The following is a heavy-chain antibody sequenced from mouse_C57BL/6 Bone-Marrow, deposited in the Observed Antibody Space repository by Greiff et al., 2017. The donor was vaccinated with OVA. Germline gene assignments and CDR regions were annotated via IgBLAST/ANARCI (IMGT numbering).Heavy chain of an antibody. CDR2: ISDGGSYT. CDR1: GFTFSSYA. J-gene: IGHJ3*01. CDR3: ARDNRVELTGTSFAY. Sequence: DVMLVESGGGLVKPGGSLKLSCAASGFTFSSYAMSWVRQTPEKRLEWVATISDGGSYTYYPDNVKGRFTISRDNAKNNLYLQMSHLKSEDTAMYYFARDNRVELTGTSFAYWGQGTLVTVSA. V-gene: IGHV5-4*01. D-gene: IGHD4-1*01.